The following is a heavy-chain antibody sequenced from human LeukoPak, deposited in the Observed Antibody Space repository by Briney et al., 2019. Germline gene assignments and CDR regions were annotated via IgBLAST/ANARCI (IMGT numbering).Heavy chain of an antibody. CDR3: ARVGRTSIWNWFDP. V-gene: IGHV4-34*01. J-gene: IGHJ5*02. Sequence: SETLSLTCAVYGGSFSGYYWSWIRQPPGKGLEWIGEINHSGSTNYNPSFKSRVTISVDTSKNQFSLKLSSVTAADTAVYYCARVGRTSIWNWFDPWGQGTLVTVSS. CDR2: INHSGST. D-gene: IGHD1-1*01. CDR1: GGSFSGYY.